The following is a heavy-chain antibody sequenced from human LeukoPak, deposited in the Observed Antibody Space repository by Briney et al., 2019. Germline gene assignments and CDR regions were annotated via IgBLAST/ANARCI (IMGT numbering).Heavy chain of an antibody. V-gene: IGHV3-23*01. D-gene: IGHD1-14*01. J-gene: IGHJ3*02. CDR1: GFTFSSYA. CDR3: AKPARTDAFDI. Sequence: PAGGSLRLSRAASGFTFSSYAMSWVRQAPGKGLEWVSSINGSGGRTYYADSVKGRFTISRDNSKNTLYLQMNSLGAEDTAVYYCAKPARTDAFDIWGQGTMVTVSS. CDR2: INGSGGRT.